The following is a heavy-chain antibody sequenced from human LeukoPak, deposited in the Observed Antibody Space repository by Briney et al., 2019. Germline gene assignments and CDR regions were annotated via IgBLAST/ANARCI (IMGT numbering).Heavy chain of an antibody. CDR3: ARRAIVGAENAFDF. CDR2: IYTSGST. J-gene: IGHJ3*01. Sequence: SETLSLTCTVSGGSISSGSYYWSWIRQPAGKGLEWIGRIYTSGSTNYNPSLKSRVTISVDTSKNQFSLKLTSVTAADTAVYYCARRAIVGAENAFDFWGQGTMVTVFS. CDR1: GGSISSGSYY. V-gene: IGHV4-61*02. D-gene: IGHD1-26*01.